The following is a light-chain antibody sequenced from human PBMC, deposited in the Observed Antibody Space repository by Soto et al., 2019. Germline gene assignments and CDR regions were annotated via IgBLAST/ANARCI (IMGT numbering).Light chain of an antibody. CDR2: SNN. V-gene: IGLV1-40*01. J-gene: IGLJ3*02. Sequence: QSVLTQPPSVSGAPGQRVTISCTGSSSNIGAGHAVHWYQQLPGTAPKLLIHSNNNRPSGVSNRFSGSKSGNTASLTISGLQAEDEADYYCSSYTSSSTPRVFGGGTKLTVL. CDR3: SSYTSSSTPRV. CDR1: SSNIGAGHA.